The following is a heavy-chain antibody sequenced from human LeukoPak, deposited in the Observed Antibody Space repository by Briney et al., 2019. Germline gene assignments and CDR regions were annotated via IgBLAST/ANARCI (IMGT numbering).Heavy chain of an antibody. Sequence: PGGSLRLSCAVSGFIFSDHYMDWVRQAPGKGLEWVGRSTNKAVRYTTEYAASVKGRFTISRDDSKNSLYLQMNSLKTEDSAVYYCAIGYNSFDCWGQGTLVTVSS. CDR1: GFIFSDHY. J-gene: IGHJ4*02. D-gene: IGHD5-24*01. V-gene: IGHV3-72*01. CDR2: STNKAVRYTT. CDR3: AIGYNSFDC.